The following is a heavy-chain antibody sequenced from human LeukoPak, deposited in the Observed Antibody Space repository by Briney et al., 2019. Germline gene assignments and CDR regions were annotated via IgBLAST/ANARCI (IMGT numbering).Heavy chain of an antibody. D-gene: IGHD1-14*01. V-gene: IGHV4-59*01. Sequence: SETLSLTCTVSGGSISSYYWSWIRQPPGKGLEWIGYIYYSGSTNYNPSLKSRVTISVDTSKNQFSLKLSSVTAADTAVYYCAGLAGAGAPPPDVFDPWGQGTLVTVSS. CDR1: GGSISSYY. CDR2: IYYSGST. J-gene: IGHJ5*02. CDR3: AGLAGAGAPPPDVFDP.